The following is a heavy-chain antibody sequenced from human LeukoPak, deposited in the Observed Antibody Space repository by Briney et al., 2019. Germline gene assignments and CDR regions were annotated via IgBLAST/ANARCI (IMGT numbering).Heavy chain of an antibody. V-gene: IGHV1-2*02. Sequence: GASVKVSFKASVYTFTGYYMHWVRQAPGQGHEWMGWVNPNSSGTNYAQKFQGRVTMTRDRSLSTAYMELSRLQSDDTAEYFCVRGKIDGDDFDYWGQGTLVTVSS. J-gene: IGHJ4*02. CDR1: VYTFTGYY. CDR3: VRGKIDGDDFDY. CDR2: VNPNSSGT. D-gene: IGHD2-21*02.